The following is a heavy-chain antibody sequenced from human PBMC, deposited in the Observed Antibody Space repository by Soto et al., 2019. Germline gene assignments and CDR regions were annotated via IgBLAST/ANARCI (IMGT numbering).Heavy chain of an antibody. J-gene: IGHJ4*02. CDR2: IDHSGST. Sequence: QVQLQESGPGLVKPSGTLSLTCAVSGGSISSTNWWNWVRQPPGKGLEWIGEIDHSGSTNYNPSLKSRVTMSVDKPKHQFSLKLSPVTAADTAVYYCVRDSGNGWKDYWGQGTLVTVSS. CDR1: GGSISSTNW. V-gene: IGHV4-4*02. D-gene: IGHD6-19*01. CDR3: VRDSGNGWKDY.